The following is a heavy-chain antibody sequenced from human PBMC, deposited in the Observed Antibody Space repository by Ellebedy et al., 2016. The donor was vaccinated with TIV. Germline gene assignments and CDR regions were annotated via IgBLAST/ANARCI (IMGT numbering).Heavy chain of an antibody. CDR2: IYYSGST. Sequence: MPSETLSLTCTVSGGSISSSSYYWGWIRLPPGKGLEWIGNIYYSGSTYYNPSLQSRVTISVDTSKNQLSLSLNSVTAADTAVYYCARFVRATKAFDIWGQGTMVTVSS. CDR1: GGSISSSSYY. CDR3: ARFVRATKAFDI. D-gene: IGHD5-12*01. J-gene: IGHJ3*02. V-gene: IGHV4-39*07.